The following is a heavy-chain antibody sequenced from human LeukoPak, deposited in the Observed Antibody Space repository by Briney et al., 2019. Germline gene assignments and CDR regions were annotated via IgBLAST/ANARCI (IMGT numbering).Heavy chain of an antibody. CDR1: VYILTELC. Sequence: ASVTVSCKLSVYILTELCMHWGPEAPGKGRERRGGFDPEDGETIYAQKFQGRVTMTEDTSTDTAYMELSSLRSEDTAVYYCATGMVTTSGYAHWYFDLWGRGTLVTVSS. J-gene: IGHJ2*01. D-gene: IGHD4-17*01. CDR3: ATGMVTTSGYAHWYFDL. V-gene: IGHV1-24*01. CDR2: FDPEDGET.